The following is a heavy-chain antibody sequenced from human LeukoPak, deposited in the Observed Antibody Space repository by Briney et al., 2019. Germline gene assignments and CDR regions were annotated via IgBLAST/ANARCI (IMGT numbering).Heavy chain of an antibody. D-gene: IGHD3-10*01. CDR2: INHSGST. CDR3: ARGRYYGSGLDYYYYYMDV. V-gene: IGHV4-34*01. Sequence: TSDTLSLTCAVYGGSFSGYYWSWIRQPPGKGLEWIGEINHSGSTNYNPSLKSRVTISVDTSKNQFSLKLSSVTAADTAVYYCARGRYYGSGLDYYYYYMDVWGKGTTVTVSS. CDR1: GGSFSGYY. J-gene: IGHJ6*03.